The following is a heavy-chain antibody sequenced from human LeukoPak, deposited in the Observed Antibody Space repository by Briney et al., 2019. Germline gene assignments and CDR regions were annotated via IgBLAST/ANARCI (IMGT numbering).Heavy chain of an antibody. J-gene: IGHJ4*02. CDR2: INTNTGKP. CDR3: ARVAEYSSGWYDPFDY. V-gene: IGHV7-4-1*02. D-gene: IGHD6-19*01. CDR1: GYSFTSYA. Sequence: GASVKVSCKASGYSFTSYAMNWVRQAPGQGLEWMGWINTNTGKPTHAQGFTGRCVFSLDTSVSTAYLQISSLKAEDTAVYSCARVAEYSSGWYDPFDYWGQGTLVTVSS.